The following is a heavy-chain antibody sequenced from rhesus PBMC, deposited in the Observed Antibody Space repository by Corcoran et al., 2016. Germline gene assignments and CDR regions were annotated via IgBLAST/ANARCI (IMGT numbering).Heavy chain of an antibody. J-gene: IGHJ4*01. D-gene: IGHD6-13*01. CDR1: GSTFSNYY. CDR2: IRNKANSYTT. Sequence: EVQLVESGGGLVQPGGSLRLSCAASGSTFSNYYMHWVRQAQGKGLEWVVLIRNKANSYTTEYAAAVKGRFTISRDDSKNTLYLQMSSLKTEDTAVYYCTKLRVIGSNYFDYWGQGVLVTVSS. V-gene: IGHV3-20*01. CDR3: TKLRVIGSNYFDY.